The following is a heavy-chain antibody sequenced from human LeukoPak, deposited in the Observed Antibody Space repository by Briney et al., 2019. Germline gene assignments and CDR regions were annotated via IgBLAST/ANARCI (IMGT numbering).Heavy chain of an antibody. CDR1: GFTVSSNY. V-gene: IGHV3-66*02. D-gene: IGHD3-10*01. CDR3: ARDLHGSGSLDY. Sequence: PGGSLRLSCAASGFTVSSNYMSWVRQAPGKGLEWVSVIYSGGSTYYADSVKGRFTISRDNSENTLYLQMNSLRAEDTAVYYCARDLHGSGSLDYWGQGTLVTVSS. CDR2: IYSGGST. J-gene: IGHJ4*02.